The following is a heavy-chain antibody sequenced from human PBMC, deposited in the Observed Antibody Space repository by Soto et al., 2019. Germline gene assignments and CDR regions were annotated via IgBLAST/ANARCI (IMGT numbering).Heavy chain of an antibody. J-gene: IGHJ4*02. D-gene: IGHD6-13*01. Sequence: QLQLQESGPGLVKPSETLSLTCTVSDGSISSSSYYWGWIRQPPGKGLEWIGSIYYSGSTYYNPSLKSRVTISVDTSKNHFSLKLSSVTAADTSVYYCAVRSGHSSSSYRGWGQGTLVTVSS. CDR1: DGSISSSSYY. CDR3: AVRSGHSSSSYRG. V-gene: IGHV4-39*02. CDR2: IYYSGST.